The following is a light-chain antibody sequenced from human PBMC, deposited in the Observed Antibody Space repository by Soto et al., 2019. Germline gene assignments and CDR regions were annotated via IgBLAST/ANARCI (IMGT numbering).Light chain of an antibody. CDR1: QSVSSY. CDR3: QQRSNWWT. Sequence: IVLTQSPATLSLSPGERATLSGRASQSVSSYLAWYQQKPGQAPRLLIYDASNRATGIPARFSGSGSGTDLTLTISSLEPEDFAVYYCQQRSNWWTFGQGTKVDIK. V-gene: IGKV3-11*01. J-gene: IGKJ1*01. CDR2: DAS.